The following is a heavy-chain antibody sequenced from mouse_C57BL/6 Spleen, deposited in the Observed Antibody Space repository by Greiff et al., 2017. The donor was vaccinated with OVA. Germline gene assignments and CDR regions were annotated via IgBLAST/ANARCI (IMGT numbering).Heavy chain of an antibody. CDR1: GFNIKDDY. CDR2: IDPENGDT. V-gene: IGHV14-4*01. J-gene: IGHJ2*01. D-gene: IGHD2-1*01. Sequence: VQLQQSGAELVRPGASVKLSCTASGFNIKDDYMHWVKQRPEQGLEWIGWIDPENGDTEYASKFQGKATITADTSSNTAYLQLSSLTSEDTAVYYCTKGYGNYFDYWGQGTTLTVSS. CDR3: TKGYGNYFDY.